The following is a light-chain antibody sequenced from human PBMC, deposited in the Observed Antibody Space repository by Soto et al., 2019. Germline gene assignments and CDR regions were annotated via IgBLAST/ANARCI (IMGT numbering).Light chain of an antibody. CDR3: LLSYSGAREV. CDR1: TGAVTSGHY. CDR2: DTS. Sequence: QTVVTQEPSLTVSPGGTVTLTCGSSTGAVTSGHYPYWFQQKPGQAPRTLIYDTSNKHSWTLARFSGSLVGGKAALTLSGAQPEDEADYYCLLSYSGAREVFGGGTKLTVL. V-gene: IGLV7-46*01. J-gene: IGLJ2*01.